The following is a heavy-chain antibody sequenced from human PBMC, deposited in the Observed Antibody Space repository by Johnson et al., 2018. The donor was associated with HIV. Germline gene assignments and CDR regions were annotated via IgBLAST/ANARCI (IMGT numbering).Heavy chain of an antibody. D-gene: IGHD1-26*01. CDR2: IYSGGST. V-gene: IGHV3-66*03. J-gene: IGHJ3*02. Sequence: VLLVESGGGLIQPGGSLRLSCAASGFTVSSNYMSWVRQAPGKGLEWVSVIYSGGSTYYADSVKGRFTISRDNSKNTLYLQMNSLRAEDTAVYYCARQYRNSGSRTGAFDIWGQGTMVTVSS. CDR3: ARQYRNSGSRTGAFDI. CDR1: GFTVSSNY.